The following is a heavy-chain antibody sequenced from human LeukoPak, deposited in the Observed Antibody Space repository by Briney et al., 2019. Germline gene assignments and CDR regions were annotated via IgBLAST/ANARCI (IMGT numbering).Heavy chain of an antibody. Sequence: GGSLRLSCAASGFTFSSYSMNWVCQAPGKGLEWVSSISSSSSYIYCADSVKGRFTISRDNAKNSLYLQMNSLRAEDTAVYYCAREGRLSFDYWGQGTLVTVSS. D-gene: IGHD2-21*02. CDR3: AREGRLSFDY. CDR2: ISSSSSYI. V-gene: IGHV3-21*01. J-gene: IGHJ4*02. CDR1: GFTFSSYS.